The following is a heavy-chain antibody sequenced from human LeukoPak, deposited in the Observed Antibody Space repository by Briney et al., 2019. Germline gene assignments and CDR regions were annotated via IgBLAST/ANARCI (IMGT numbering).Heavy chain of an antibody. CDR2: INHSGST. CDR1: GGSFSGYY. J-gene: IGHJ6*03. V-gene: IGHV4-34*01. Sequence: SETLSLTCAVYGGSFSGYYWSWIRQPPGKGLEWIGEINHSGSTNYNPSLKSRVTISVDTSKTQFSLKLGSVTAADTAVYYCARAVQLERPPPLIGYYYMDVWGKGTTVTVSS. D-gene: IGHD1-1*01. CDR3: ARAVQLERPPPLIGYYYMDV.